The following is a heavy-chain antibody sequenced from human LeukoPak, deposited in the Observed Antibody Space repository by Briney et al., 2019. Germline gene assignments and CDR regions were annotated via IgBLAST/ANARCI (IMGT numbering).Heavy chain of an antibody. Sequence: SETLSLTCTVLGGSISSYYWTWIRQPAGKGLEWIGRIHPSGTTNHNPSLKSRVIMSLDMSNNQFSLKVRSVTAADTAVYYCARETEVPGGRSWDFWGQGTLVTVSS. CDR2: IHPSGTT. D-gene: IGHD6-19*01. CDR3: ARETEVPGGRSWDF. CDR1: GGSISSYY. V-gene: IGHV4-4*07. J-gene: IGHJ4*02.